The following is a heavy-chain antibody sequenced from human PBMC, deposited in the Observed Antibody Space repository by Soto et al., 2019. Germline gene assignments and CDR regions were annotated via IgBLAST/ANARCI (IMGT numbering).Heavy chain of an antibody. J-gene: IGHJ3*02. V-gene: IGHV4-30-4*01. D-gene: IGHD1-26*01. Sequence: SETLSLTCTVSGGSISSGDYYWSWIRQPPGKGLEWIGYIYYSGSTYYNPSLKSRVAISVDTSKNQFSLKLSSVTAADTAVYYCARRKVGATAWVAFDIWGQGTMVTVSS. CDR2: IYYSGST. CDR1: GGSISSGDYY. CDR3: ARRKVGATAWVAFDI.